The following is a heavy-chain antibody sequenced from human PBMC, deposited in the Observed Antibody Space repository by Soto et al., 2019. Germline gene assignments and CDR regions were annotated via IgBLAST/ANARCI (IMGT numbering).Heavy chain of an antibody. V-gene: IGHV3-7*03. CDR2: IKNDGSEK. J-gene: IGHJ4*02. CDR1: GISTSSYW. CDR3: VTGYHSDY. Sequence: EEQLVESGGALVRPGESLRLSCAASGISTSSYWMGWVRQAPGRGLEWVASIKNDGSEKYYMDSLKGRFTISRDNALNSLYLQMNSLRAEDTAVYFCVTGYHSDYLGQGTLVTVSS. D-gene: IGHD5-18*01.